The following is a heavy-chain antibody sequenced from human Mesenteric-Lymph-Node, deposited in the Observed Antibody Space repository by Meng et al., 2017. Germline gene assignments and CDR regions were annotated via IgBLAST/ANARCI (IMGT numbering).Heavy chain of an antibody. J-gene: IGHJ4*02. D-gene: IGHD5-24*01. Sequence: SVKVSCKASGYTFTSYAMNWVRQAPGQGLEWMGGIIPIFGTANYAQKFQGRVTITADESTSTAYMELSSLRSEDTAVYYCARGGRDGYNTNWGQGTLVTVSS. CDR2: IIPIFGTA. CDR3: ARGGRDGYNTN. V-gene: IGHV1-69*13. CDR1: GYTFTSYA.